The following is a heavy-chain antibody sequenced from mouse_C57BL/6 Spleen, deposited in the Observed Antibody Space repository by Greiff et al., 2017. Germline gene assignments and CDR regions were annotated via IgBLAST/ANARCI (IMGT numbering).Heavy chain of an antibody. CDR1: GYTFTSYW. D-gene: IGHD1-1*01. CDR3: ARSPYYYGSTGALDY. Sequence: QVQLQQPGAELVKPGASVKLSCKASGYTFTSYWMHWVKQRPGQGLEWIGMIHPNSGSTTYNEKFKSKATLTVVKSSSTAYMQLSSLTSEDSAVXYCARSPYYYGSTGALDYWGQGTSVTVSS. V-gene: IGHV1-64*01. CDR2: IHPNSGST. J-gene: IGHJ4*01.